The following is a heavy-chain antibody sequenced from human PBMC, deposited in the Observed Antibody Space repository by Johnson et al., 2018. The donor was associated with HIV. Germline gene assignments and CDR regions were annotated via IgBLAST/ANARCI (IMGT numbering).Heavy chain of an antibody. Sequence: VQLVESGGGLVQPGRSLRLSCAASGFTFDDYAMHWVRQAPGKGLEWVSGLSWTSGTIGYADSVKGRFTISRDNAKNSLYLQMNSRRAEDTAVYYCARGRIYGAFAFDIWGQGTMVTVSS. D-gene: IGHD3-10*01. V-gene: IGHV3-9*01. J-gene: IGHJ3*02. CDR3: ARGRIYGAFAFDI. CDR1: GFTFDDYA. CDR2: LSWTSGTI.